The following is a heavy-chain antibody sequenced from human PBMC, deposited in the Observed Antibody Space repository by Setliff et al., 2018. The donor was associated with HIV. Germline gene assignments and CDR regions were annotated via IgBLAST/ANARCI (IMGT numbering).Heavy chain of an antibody. CDR2: INPNSGGT. J-gene: IGHJ5*02. Sequence: ASVKVPCKASGYTFTGYYMHWVRQAPGQGLEWMGCINPNSGGTNYAQQFQGRVTMTRDTSISTAYMELSRLRSDDTAVYYCARGQGGFGELLYTWGQGTLVTVSS. D-gene: IGHD3-10*01. V-gene: IGHV1-2*02. CDR1: GYTFTGYY. CDR3: ARGQGGFGELLYT.